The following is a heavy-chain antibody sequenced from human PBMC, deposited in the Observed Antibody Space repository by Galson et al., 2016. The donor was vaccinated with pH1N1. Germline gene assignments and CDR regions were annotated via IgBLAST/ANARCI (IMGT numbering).Heavy chain of an antibody. CDR1: GFTFSDYH. J-gene: IGHJ4*02. CDR2: ISSSDTI. V-gene: IGHV3-11*01. Sequence: SLRLSCAASGFTFSDYHMSWIRQAPGKGLEWVSYISSSDTIYYADSVKGRFTTSRDNAKNSLYLQMNSLRAEDTAVYYCARDLGSLELMDLTFDYWGQGTLVT. CDR3: ARDLGSLELMDLTFDY. D-gene: IGHD1-7*01.